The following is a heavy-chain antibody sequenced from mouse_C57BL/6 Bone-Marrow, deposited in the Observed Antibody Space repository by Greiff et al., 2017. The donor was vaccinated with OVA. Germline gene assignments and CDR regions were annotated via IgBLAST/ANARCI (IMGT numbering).Heavy chain of an antibody. D-gene: IGHD2-4*01. CDR1: GFHIKDYY. Sequence: EVKLMESGAELVKPGASVKLSCTASGFHIKDYYMHWVKQRTEQGLEWIGRIDPEDGETKYAPKFQGKATITAETSSNTAYLQLSSLTSEDTAVYYCARSSIYYDYDRGFDYWGQGTTLTVSS. CDR3: ARSSIYYDYDRGFDY. CDR2: IDPEDGET. V-gene: IGHV14-2*01. J-gene: IGHJ2*01.